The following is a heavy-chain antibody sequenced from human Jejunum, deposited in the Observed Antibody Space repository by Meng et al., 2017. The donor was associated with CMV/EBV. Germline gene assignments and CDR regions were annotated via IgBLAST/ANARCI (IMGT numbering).Heavy chain of an antibody. CDR1: GFTFTNYA. Sequence: SCKASGFTFTNYALNWVRQAPGQGPEWMGWINANTGNPTYAQGFTGRFVFSLDTSISTAYLHISSLKAEDTAVYYCARDPTGYNWFDPWGQGTLVTVSS. D-gene: IGHD3-10*01. V-gene: IGHV7-4-1*02. CDR3: ARDPTGYNWFDP. J-gene: IGHJ5*02. CDR2: INANTGNP.